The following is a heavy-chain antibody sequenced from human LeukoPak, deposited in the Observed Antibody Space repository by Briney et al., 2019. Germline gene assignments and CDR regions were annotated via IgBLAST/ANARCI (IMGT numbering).Heavy chain of an antibody. CDR2: INPNSGCT. D-gene: IGHD5-24*01. CDR3: ARDRAPKMATSYYFDS. V-gene: IGHV1-2*02. CDR1: GYTFNGYY. J-gene: IGHJ4*02. Sequence: ASVKVSCKASGYTFNGYYMHWVRQAPGQGLEWMGWINPNSGCTSYAQKFPGMVTLTRDTFISTAYMEASKLRSVNTAGDECARDRAPKMATSYYFDSWGQGTLVTVSS.